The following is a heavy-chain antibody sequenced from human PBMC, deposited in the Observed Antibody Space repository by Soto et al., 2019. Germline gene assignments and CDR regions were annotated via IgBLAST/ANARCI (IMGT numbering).Heavy chain of an antibody. J-gene: IGHJ6*02. CDR2: ISYDGSDK. V-gene: IGHV3-30-3*01. CDR3: AREVGGIAAAGGMDV. CDR1: GFIFSSYS. Sequence: QVQLVESGGGVVQPGRSLRLSCAASGFIFSSYSMQWVRQAPGKGLEWVAVISYDGSDKYYADSVKGRFTISRDNSKNTLYLQRNSLRAEDRAVYYCAREVGGIAAAGGMDVWCQGTTVTVSS. D-gene: IGHD6-13*01.